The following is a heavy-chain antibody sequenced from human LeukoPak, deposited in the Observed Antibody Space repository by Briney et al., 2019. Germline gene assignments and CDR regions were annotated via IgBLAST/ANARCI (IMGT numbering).Heavy chain of an antibody. Sequence: GGSLRLSCAASGFTVSSDYMRWVRQAPGKGLEWVSVIYSGGSTYYADSVKGRFTISRHNSKNTLYLQMNSLRAEDTAVYYCARGSRYYYDSSGQGAFDIWGQGTMVTVSS. CDR3: ARGSRYYYDSSGQGAFDI. CDR1: GFTVSSDY. CDR2: IYSGGST. D-gene: IGHD3-22*01. V-gene: IGHV3-53*04. J-gene: IGHJ3*02.